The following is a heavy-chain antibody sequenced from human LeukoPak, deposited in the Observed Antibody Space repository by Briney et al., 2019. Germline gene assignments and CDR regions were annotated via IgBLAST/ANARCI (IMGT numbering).Heavy chain of an antibody. CDR1: GFTFSTYG. Sequence: GGSLRLSCAPSGFTFSTYGITWVRQGPGKGLEWVSAIRPDGDRTYYANSVRGRFTISRDNSKDTVYLQINGLRVEDTAVYYCAREQSGPRGCYTSDYWGQGTLVTVSS. D-gene: IGHD6-19*01. V-gene: IGHV3-23*01. J-gene: IGHJ4*02. CDR3: AREQSGPRGCYTSDY. CDR2: IRPDGDRT.